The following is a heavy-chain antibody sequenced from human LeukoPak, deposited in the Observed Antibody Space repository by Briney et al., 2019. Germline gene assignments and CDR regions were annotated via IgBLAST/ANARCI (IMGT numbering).Heavy chain of an antibody. CDR3: ARERGSTVTTVGY. Sequence: GASLRLSCVTSGFTFSDYYMMWIRQAPGKGPEWVAHISSSAATTVYADSVKGPFTVSRDTAKNSLYLEMTSLRAADTAAYYCARERGSTVTTVGYWGQGTRVTVFS. CDR2: ISSSAATT. CDR1: GFTFSDYY. J-gene: IGHJ4*02. D-gene: IGHD4-17*01. V-gene: IGHV3-11*04.